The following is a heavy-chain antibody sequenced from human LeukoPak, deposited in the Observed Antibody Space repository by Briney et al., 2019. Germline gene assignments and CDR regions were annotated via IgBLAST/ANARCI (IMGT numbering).Heavy chain of an antibody. Sequence: TGGSLRLSCAASGFTFSDHYMSWIRQAPGKGLEWVSAISGSGGSTYYADSVKGRFTISRDNSKNTLYLQMNSLRAEDTAVYYCAKDAPAYYYDSSGYQGLFDYWGQGTLVTVSS. D-gene: IGHD3-22*01. CDR1: GFTFSDHY. CDR2: ISGSGGST. CDR3: AKDAPAYYYDSSGYQGLFDY. V-gene: IGHV3-23*01. J-gene: IGHJ4*02.